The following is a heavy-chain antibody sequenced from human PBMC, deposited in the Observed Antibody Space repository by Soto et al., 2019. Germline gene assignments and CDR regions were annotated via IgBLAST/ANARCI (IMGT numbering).Heavy chain of an antibody. CDR3: ARGRGSSWYSDY. J-gene: IGHJ4*02. CDR2: IYYTGST. Sequence: PSETLSLTCTVSGGSISTGDYFWSWIRQPPGKGLEWIGYIYYTGSTFYNPSLRSRVTISGDTSKNEFSLKLSSVTAADTAVYSCARGRGSSWYSDYWGQGTLVTVSS. V-gene: IGHV4-30-4*01. CDR1: GGSISTGDYF. D-gene: IGHD6-13*01.